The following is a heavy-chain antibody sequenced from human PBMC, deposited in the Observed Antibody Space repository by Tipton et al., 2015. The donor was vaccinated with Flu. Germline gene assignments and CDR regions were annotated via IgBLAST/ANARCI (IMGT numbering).Heavy chain of an antibody. CDR3: ARDLKWSSAYYNPFGY. Sequence: TLSLTCSVSGDSIGSRYYWGWIRQPPGGGLEWIGNIHPSGNAYYNPSLKSRVTISVDTSKIQFSLKLSSVTAADTAVYYCARDLKWSSAYYNPFGYWGQGILVTVSS. CDR2: IHPSGNA. D-gene: IGHD3-22*01. V-gene: IGHV4-38-2*02. J-gene: IGHJ4*02. CDR1: GDSIGSRYY.